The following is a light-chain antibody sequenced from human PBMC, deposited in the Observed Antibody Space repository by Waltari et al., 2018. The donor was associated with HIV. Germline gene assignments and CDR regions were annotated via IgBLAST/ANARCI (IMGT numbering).Light chain of an antibody. CDR1: QSILHSSNNKNY. Sequence: DIVMTQSPDSLAVSLGERATINCKSSQSILHSSNNKNYLAWYQQKPGQPPKLLIYWASTREYGVPDRFSGSGSGTDFTLTISSLQAEDVAVYYCQQYDSSPWTFGQGTKVENK. CDR3: QQYDSSPWT. CDR2: WAS. J-gene: IGKJ1*01. V-gene: IGKV4-1*01.